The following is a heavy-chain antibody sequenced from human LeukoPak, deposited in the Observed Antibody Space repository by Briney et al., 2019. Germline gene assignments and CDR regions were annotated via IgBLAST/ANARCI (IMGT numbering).Heavy chain of an antibody. D-gene: IGHD3-16*01. J-gene: IGHJ6*02. CDR2: IHQGGSEK. V-gene: IGHV3-7*01. Sequence: PGGSLRLSCAPSGFTFSSYWMSWVRQAPGKGLEWVANIHQGGSEKYYVDSVKGRFTISRDNAENSLYLQMNSLRAEDTAVYYCARDKAGVRGSYYYGMDVWGQGTTVTVSS. CDR1: GFTFSSYW. CDR3: ARDKAGVRGSYYYGMDV.